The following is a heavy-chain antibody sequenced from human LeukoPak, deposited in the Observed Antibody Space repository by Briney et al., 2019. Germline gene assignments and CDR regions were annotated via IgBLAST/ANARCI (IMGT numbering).Heavy chain of an antibody. CDR2: INHSGST. CDR1: GGSFSGYY. Sequence: SETLSLTCAVYGGSFSGYYWSWIRQPPGKGLEWIGEINHSGSTNYNPSLKSRVTISVDRSKNQFSLKLSSATAADTAVYYCAGHHPRNTVDFWGQGTLVTVSS. D-gene: IGHD2/OR15-2a*01. V-gene: IGHV4-34*01. CDR3: AGHHPRNTVDF. J-gene: IGHJ4*02.